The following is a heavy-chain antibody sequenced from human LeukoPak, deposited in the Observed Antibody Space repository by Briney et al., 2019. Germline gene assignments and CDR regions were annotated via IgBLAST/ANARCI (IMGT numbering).Heavy chain of an antibody. D-gene: IGHD3-10*01. CDR1: GFTFSSYA. CDR3: AKEGYYYGSGSYYKLHYYYYMDV. CDR2: ISGSGGST. Sequence: GGSLRLSCAASGFTFSSYAMSWVRQAPGKGLEWVSAISGSGGSTYYADSVKGRFTISRDNSKNTLYLQMNSLRAEDTAVYYCAKEGYYYGSGSYYKLHYYYYMDVWGKGTTVTVSS. J-gene: IGHJ6*03. V-gene: IGHV3-23*01.